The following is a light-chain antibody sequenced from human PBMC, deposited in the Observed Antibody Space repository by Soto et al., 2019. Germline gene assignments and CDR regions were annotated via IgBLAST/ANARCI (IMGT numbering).Light chain of an antibody. CDR3: QQYNRYWT. Sequence: IEMTQSPSSVSASVGDRVTVTCRASQDISGRLAWFQQKPGKAPKLLIYKASSLESGVPSRFSGSGSGTEFTLTISSLQSDDFASYYCQQYNRYWTFGEGTKVDIK. J-gene: IGKJ1*01. V-gene: IGKV1-5*03. CDR2: KAS. CDR1: QDISGR.